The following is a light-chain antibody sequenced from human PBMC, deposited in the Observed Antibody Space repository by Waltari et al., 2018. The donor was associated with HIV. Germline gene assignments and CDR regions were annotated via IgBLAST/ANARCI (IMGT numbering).Light chain of an antibody. CDR3: QSYDSSLSGVV. J-gene: IGLJ2*01. Sequence: QSVLTQPPSVSGAPGQRVTISCTGGSSNIGAGYHVHWYQQLPGTAPKLLICDTSIRPSGVPARFSGSKSGTSASLAITGLQAEDEADYYCQSYDSSLSGVVFGGGTKLTVL. CDR1: SSNIGAGYH. CDR2: DTS. V-gene: IGLV1-40*01.